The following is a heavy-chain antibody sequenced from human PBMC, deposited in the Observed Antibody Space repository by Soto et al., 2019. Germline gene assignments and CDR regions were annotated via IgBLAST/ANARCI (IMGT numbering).Heavy chain of an antibody. D-gene: IGHD1-26*01. CDR3: ARGDATLSAYYYSIDV. Sequence: ELQLVESGGGLVQPGGSLRLSCVASGFTLSSYWMHWVRQAPGKGLVWVSRINSDGSSRTYADSVRGRLTISRDNAKNTLYLQMNSLRAEDTAVYSCARGDATLSAYYYSIDVWGKGTTVTVSS. V-gene: IGHV3-74*01. CDR1: GFTLSSYW. CDR2: INSDGSSR. J-gene: IGHJ6*03.